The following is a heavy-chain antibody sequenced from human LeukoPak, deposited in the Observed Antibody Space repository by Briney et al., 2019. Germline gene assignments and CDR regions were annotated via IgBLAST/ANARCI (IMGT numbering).Heavy chain of an antibody. CDR1: GGSISIYY. CDR2: IYDSGTT. J-gene: IGHJ3*02. CDR3: ARHRDVIVATMDAFDI. V-gene: IGHV4-59*08. Sequence: SETLSLTCTVSGGSISIYYWSWIRQPPGKGLEWIGYIYDSGTTNYNPSLKSRVTVSVDTSKNQFSLKLSSVTAADTAVYYCARHRDVIVATMDAFDIWGQGTMVTVSS. D-gene: IGHD5-12*01.